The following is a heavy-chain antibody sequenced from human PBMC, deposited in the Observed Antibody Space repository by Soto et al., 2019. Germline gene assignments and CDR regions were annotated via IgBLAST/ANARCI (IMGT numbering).Heavy chain of an antibody. CDR1: GGSISSGGYY. D-gene: IGHD6-19*01. CDR2: IYYSGST. J-gene: IGHJ6*02. V-gene: IGHV4-31*03. CDR3: ARDWRVELVPGIAVAGRNYYYYYGMDV. Sequence: SSETLSLTCTVSGGSISSGGYYWSWIRQHPGKGLEWIGYIYYSGSTYYNPSLKSRVTISVDTSKNQFSLKLSSVTAADTAVYYCARDWRVELVPGIAVAGRNYYYYYGMDVWGQGTTVTVSS.